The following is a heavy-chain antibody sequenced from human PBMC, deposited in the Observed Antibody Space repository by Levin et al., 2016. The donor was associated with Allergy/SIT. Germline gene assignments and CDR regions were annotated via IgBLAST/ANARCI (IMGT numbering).Heavy chain of an antibody. Sequence: GESLKISCAASGFTFSSYAMSWVRQAPGKGLEWVSAISGSGGSTYYADSVKGRFTISRDNSKNTLYLQMNSLRAEDTAVYYCAKKVELTDAFDIWGQGTMVTVSS. D-gene: IGHD5-24*01. J-gene: IGHJ3*02. CDR1: GFTFSSYA. CDR3: AKKVELTDAFDI. CDR2: ISGSGGST. V-gene: IGHV3-23*01.